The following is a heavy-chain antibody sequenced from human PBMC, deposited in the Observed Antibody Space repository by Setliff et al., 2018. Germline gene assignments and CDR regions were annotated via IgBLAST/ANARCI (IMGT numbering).Heavy chain of an antibody. D-gene: IGHD6-19*01. V-gene: IGHV3-48*03. Sequence: PGGSLRLSCAASGFTFRSYEMNWVRQAPGKGLEWISYITTSGSTIYYADSVKGRFTISRDNAENSLYLQMNSLRAEDTAVYYCASHEPWLWNAFDIWGQGTVVTVSS. CDR3: ASHEPWLWNAFDI. CDR1: GFTFRSYE. CDR2: ITTSGSTI. J-gene: IGHJ3*02.